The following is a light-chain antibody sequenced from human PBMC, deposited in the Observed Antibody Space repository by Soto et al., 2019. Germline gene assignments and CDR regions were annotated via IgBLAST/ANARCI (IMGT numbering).Light chain of an antibody. CDR2: EVS. J-gene: IGLJ1*01. V-gene: IGLV2-14*01. Sequence: QSALTQPASVSGSPGQSITISCTGTSSDVGGYNYVSWYQQHPGKAPKLMIYEVSNRPSGVSNRFSGSKSGNTASLTISGLQAEDEADYYCSEYTRSSTLPYVLGTGTKATV. CDR3: SEYTRSSTLPYV. CDR1: SSDVGGYNY.